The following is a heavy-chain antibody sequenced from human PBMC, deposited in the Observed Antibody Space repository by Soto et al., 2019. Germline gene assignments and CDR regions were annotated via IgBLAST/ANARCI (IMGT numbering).Heavy chain of an antibody. V-gene: IGHV1-2*04. J-gene: IGHJ6*02. CDR3: ARGDSTDCSNGVCSFFYYYGMDV. D-gene: IGHD2-8*01. Sequence: RASVKVSCKASGYSFTDYHIHWVRQAPGQGLEWLGRINPKSGGTSTAQKFQGWVTMTTDTSISTASMELTRLTSDDTAIYYCARGDSTDCSNGVCSFFYYYGMDVWGQGATVTVSS. CDR1: GYSFTDYH. CDR2: INPKSGGT.